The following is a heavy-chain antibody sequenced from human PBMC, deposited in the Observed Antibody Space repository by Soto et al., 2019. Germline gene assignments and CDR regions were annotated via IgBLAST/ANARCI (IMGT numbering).Heavy chain of an antibody. CDR1: GGSISTSIYY. D-gene: IGHD2-21*02. CDR2: IYFTGST. V-gene: IGHV4-39*01. Sequence: QLQLQESGPGLVKPSETLSITCTVPGGSISTSIYYWGWSRQPPGKGLEWIGSIYFTGSTYYNPSIKRRVTISVDTSKNQCSLKLSAVTAADTAVYYWARHEGYCGGDFLVQYFQHWGQGTLVTVSS. CDR3: ARHEGYCGGDFLVQYFQH. J-gene: IGHJ1*01.